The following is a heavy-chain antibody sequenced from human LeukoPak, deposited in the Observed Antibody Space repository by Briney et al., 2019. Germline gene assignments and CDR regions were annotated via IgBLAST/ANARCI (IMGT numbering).Heavy chain of an antibody. D-gene: IGHD5-12*01. CDR2: IIPIFGTA. Sequence: ASVNVSCKASGGTFSIYAISWVRQAPGQGLEWMGGIIPIFGTANSAQKFQGRVTIPADESTSTAYMELSSLRSEDTAVYYWARVPRARAGYAYYFDYWGQGTLVTVSS. V-gene: IGHV1-69*13. J-gene: IGHJ4*02. CDR1: GGTFSIYA. CDR3: ARVPRARAGYAYYFDY.